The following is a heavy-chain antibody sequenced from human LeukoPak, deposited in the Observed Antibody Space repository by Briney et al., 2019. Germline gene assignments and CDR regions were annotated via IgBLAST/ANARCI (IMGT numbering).Heavy chain of an antibody. Sequence: QPGGSLRLSCAASGFTFSSYWMSWVRQAPGKGLEWVANIKQDGSEKYYVDSVKGRFTISRDNAKNSLYLQMNSLRAEDTAVYYCARENDIVVVPAAMDFDYWGQGTLVTVSS. J-gene: IGHJ4*02. CDR3: ARENDIVVVPAAMDFDY. D-gene: IGHD2-2*01. CDR1: GFTFSSYW. V-gene: IGHV3-7*01. CDR2: IKQDGSEK.